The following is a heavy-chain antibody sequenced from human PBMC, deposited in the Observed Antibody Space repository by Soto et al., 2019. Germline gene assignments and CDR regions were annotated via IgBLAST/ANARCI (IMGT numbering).Heavy chain of an antibody. CDR1: GFNFRNHA. V-gene: IGHV3-23*04. J-gene: IGHJ6*02. Sequence: EVQLVESGGGLVKPGGSLRLSCAASGFNFRNHAMTWVRQAPGKGPEWVSSISRSGDITYYVDSVKGRFIISRDNSKNTLYLQMNGLSAEDAAIYYCVKDWSGEKCPSMDVWGQGTTVTVS. CDR2: ISRSGDIT. CDR3: VKDWSGEKCPSMDV. D-gene: IGHD3-3*01.